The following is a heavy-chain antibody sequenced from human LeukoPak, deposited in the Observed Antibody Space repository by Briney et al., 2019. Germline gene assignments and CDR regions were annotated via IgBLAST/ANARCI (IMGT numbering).Heavy chain of an antibody. V-gene: IGHV4-34*01. CDR2: INHSGST. CDR3: ARGKPGRGSTSGPHAFDI. CDR1: GGSFSGYY. D-gene: IGHD2-2*01. Sequence: PSETLSLTCAVYGGSFSGYYWSWIRQPPGKGLEWIGEINHSGSTNYNPSLKSRVTISVDTSKNQFSLKLSSVTAADTAVYYCARGKPGRGSTSGPHAFDIWGQGTMVTVSS. J-gene: IGHJ3*02.